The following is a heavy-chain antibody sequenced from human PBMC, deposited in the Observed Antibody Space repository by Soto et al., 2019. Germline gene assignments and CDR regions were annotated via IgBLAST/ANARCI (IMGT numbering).Heavy chain of an antibody. CDR2: IRAYNGNT. V-gene: IGHV1-18*01. D-gene: IGHD3-10*01. CDR3: AREGHPRTMVRGLNYYYYGMDV. J-gene: IGHJ6*02. CDR1: GYTFNSYG. Sequence: QVQLVQSGAEVKKPGASVKVSCKASGYTFNSYGISWVRQAPGQGLEWMGWIRAYNGNTNYAQKLQGRVTMTTDTSTSPAYMELRSLRSDDTAVYHCAREGHPRTMVRGLNYYYYGMDVWGQGTTVTVSS.